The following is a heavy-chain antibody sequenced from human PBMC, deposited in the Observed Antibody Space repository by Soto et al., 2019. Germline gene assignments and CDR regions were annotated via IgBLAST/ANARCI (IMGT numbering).Heavy chain of an antibody. D-gene: IGHD3-16*01. V-gene: IGHV4-59*02. J-gene: IGHJ3*02. CDR2: IHYTGSR. CDR3: ARWGHPAVKAFDI. Sequence: QVQLQESGPGLVKPSETLSLTCTVSGASVNDYYWNWVRQSLGKGLEWIGFIHYTGSRIFNPSLQSRVTMSVDVSQNQFSLRLTSVTAADTAIYYCARWGHPAVKAFDIWGQGTTVTVSS. CDR1: GASVNDYY.